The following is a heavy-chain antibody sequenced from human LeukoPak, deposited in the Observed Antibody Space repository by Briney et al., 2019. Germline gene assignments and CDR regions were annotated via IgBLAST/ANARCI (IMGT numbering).Heavy chain of an antibody. D-gene: IGHD3-10*01. V-gene: IGHV3-23*01. Sequence: GGSLRLSCAASGFTFSSYAMSWVRQAPGKGLEWVSAISGNGATTHHADSVKGRFTIARDNSKNTLYLQMNSLRAEDTAVYYCAKWKYGSDFGYFDYWGQGTLVTVSS. CDR1: GFTFSSYA. J-gene: IGHJ4*02. CDR3: AKWKYGSDFGYFDY. CDR2: ISGNGATT.